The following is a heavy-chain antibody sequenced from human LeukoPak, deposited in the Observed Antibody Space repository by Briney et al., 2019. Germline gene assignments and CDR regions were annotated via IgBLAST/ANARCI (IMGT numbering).Heavy chain of an antibody. J-gene: IGHJ3*02. CDR1: GFTFSHYG. D-gene: IGHD2-2*01. Sequence: GGSLRLSCAASGFTFSHYGVHWVRQAPGKGRERVAFIRNEGTIKYYADSVKGRFTISRDNSKNMLYLQMNSLRAEDTAVYHCAKDLGYCSSSSCSVAFDIWGQGTMVTVSS. CDR3: AKDLGYCSSSSCSVAFDI. CDR2: IRNEGTIK. V-gene: IGHV3-30*02.